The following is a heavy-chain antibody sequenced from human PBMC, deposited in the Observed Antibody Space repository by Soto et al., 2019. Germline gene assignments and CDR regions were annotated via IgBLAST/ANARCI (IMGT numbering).Heavy chain of an antibody. CDR2: IIPIFGTA. Sequence: SVKVSCKASGGTFSSYAISWVRQAPGQGLEWMGGIIPIFGTANYAQKFQGRVTITADESTSTAYMELSSLRSEDTAVYYCAIVTTGYDYVWGSYRPQFDYWGQGTLVTVSS. D-gene: IGHD3-16*02. V-gene: IGHV1-69*13. J-gene: IGHJ4*02. CDR1: GGTFSSYA. CDR3: AIVTTGYDYVWGSYRPQFDY.